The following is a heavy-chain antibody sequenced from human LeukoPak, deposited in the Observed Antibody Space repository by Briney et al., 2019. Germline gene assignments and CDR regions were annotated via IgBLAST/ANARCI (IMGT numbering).Heavy chain of an antibody. J-gene: IGHJ4*02. CDR1: GYSIGGGYY. CDR3: ARRNYGDYDY. CDR2: IHHSGST. V-gene: IGHV4-38-2*01. Sequence: PSETLSLTCAVSGYSIGGGYYWGWIRQPPGKGLEWIGSIHHSGSTYYNPSLKSRITISIDTSKNQFSLKLSSVTAADTAVYFCARRNYGDYDYWGQGTLVTVSS. D-gene: IGHD4-17*01.